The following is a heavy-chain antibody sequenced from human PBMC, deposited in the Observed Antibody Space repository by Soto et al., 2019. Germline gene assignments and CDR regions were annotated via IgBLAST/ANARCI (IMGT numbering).Heavy chain of an antibody. CDR1: GGSFSGYY. Sequence: SETLSLTCAVYGGSFSGYYWSWIRQPPGKGLEWIGEINHSGSTNYNPSLKSRVTISVDTSKNQFSLKLSSVTAADTAVYYCARGRDGSGSYYNPLFGYWGQGTLVTVSS. V-gene: IGHV4-34*01. CDR3: ARGRDGSGSYYNPLFGY. D-gene: IGHD3-10*01. J-gene: IGHJ4*02. CDR2: INHSGST.